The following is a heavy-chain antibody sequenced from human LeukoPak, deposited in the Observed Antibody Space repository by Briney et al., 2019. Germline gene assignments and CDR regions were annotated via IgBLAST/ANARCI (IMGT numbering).Heavy chain of an antibody. Sequence: GGSLRLSCAASGFTFTMSGMHWVRQAPGEGLEWVAFIGRDENTKYYADPVKGRFTISGDSSYNTAFLQVNSLRTEDTALYYCVKDGEWTFDVWGQGTMVTVSS. CDR2: IGRDENTK. J-gene: IGHJ3*01. D-gene: IGHD3-3*01. CDR1: GFTFTMSG. CDR3: VKDGEWTFDV. V-gene: IGHV3-30*02.